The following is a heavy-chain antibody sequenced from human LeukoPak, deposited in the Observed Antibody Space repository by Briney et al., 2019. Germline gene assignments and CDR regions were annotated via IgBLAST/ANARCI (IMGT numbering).Heavy chain of an antibody. J-gene: IGHJ5*02. CDR1: GGSLNGYY. V-gene: IGHV4-34*01. CDR3: ARYGMAAEGIWWFDP. CDR2: IDHSGST. Sequence: RSETLSLTCAVYGGSLNGYYWSWIRKPPGKRLEWIGEIDHSGSTQYNPSLKSRVTISLDTSKKQFSLKLTSLTAADTAFYYCARYGMAAEGIWWFDPWGQGTLVTVSS. D-gene: IGHD6-13*01.